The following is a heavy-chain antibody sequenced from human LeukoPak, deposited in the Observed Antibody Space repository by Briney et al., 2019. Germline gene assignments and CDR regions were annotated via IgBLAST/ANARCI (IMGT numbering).Heavy chain of an antibody. Sequence: GGSLRLSCAASGFTFNTYSMNWVRQAPGKGLEWLSYISSSSTSIYYADSVKGRFTISRDNAKSSLYLQMNSLRADDTAVYYCARSYSSSSGTAWDSWGQGTLVTVSS. V-gene: IGHV3-48*04. D-gene: IGHD6-6*01. CDR1: GFTFNTYS. J-gene: IGHJ4*02. CDR3: ARSYSSSSGTAWDS. CDR2: ISSSSTSI.